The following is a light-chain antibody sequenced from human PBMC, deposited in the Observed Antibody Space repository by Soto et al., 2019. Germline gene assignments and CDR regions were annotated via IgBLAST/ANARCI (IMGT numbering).Light chain of an antibody. CDR3: QHYGSSPWT. CDR1: QSVSSSY. CDR2: GAS. Sequence: EIVLTQSPGTLSLSPGERATLSCRASQSVSSSYLAWYQQKPGQAPRLLIYGASSRATGIPDMFSGSGSGTDFTLTISRLEPEDFELYYCQHYGSSPWTFGQGTKVEIK. J-gene: IGKJ1*01. V-gene: IGKV3-20*01.